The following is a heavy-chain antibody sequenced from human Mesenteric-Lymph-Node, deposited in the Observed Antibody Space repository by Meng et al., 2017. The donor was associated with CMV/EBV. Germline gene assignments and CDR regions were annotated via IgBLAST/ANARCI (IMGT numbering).Heavy chain of an antibody. J-gene: IGHJ4*02. V-gene: IGHV1-69*06. D-gene: IGHD3-10*01. CDR1: GFTFNTYT. CDR2: IIPMFDTP. Sequence: GFTFNTYTVAWVRQAPGQGLEWVGGIIPMFDTPHYAQKFQGRVTITADISTTTAYLEVSSLRSEDTAVYFCARAHPAAMVRGVNTFDNWGQGTLVTVSS. CDR3: ARAHPAAMVRGVNTFDN.